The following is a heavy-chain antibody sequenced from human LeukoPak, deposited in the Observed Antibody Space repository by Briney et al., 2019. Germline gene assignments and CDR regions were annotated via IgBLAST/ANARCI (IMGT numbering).Heavy chain of an antibody. CDR1: GFSFSTYS. J-gene: IGHJ4*02. V-gene: IGHV3-74*01. Sequence: GGSLRLSCAASGFSFSTYSMNWVRQAPGKGLVWVSRINSDGSSTSYADSVKGRFTISRDNAKNTLYLQMNSLRAEDTAVYYCALLAAAGKAPFDYWGQGTLVTVSS. CDR3: ALLAAAGKAPFDY. CDR2: INSDGSST. D-gene: IGHD6-13*01.